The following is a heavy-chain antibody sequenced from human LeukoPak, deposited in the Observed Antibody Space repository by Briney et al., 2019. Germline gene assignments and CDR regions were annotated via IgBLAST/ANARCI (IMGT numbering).Heavy chain of an antibody. Sequence: GGSLRLSCAASGFTFSSYAMSWVRQAPGKGLEWVSAISGSGGSTYYADSVKGRFTISRDNAKNSLYLQMNSLRAEDTAVYYCARDLEYSSSSGGYWGQGTLVTVSS. V-gene: IGHV3-23*01. CDR1: GFTFSSYA. J-gene: IGHJ4*02. D-gene: IGHD6-6*01. CDR2: ISGSGGST. CDR3: ARDLEYSSSSGGY.